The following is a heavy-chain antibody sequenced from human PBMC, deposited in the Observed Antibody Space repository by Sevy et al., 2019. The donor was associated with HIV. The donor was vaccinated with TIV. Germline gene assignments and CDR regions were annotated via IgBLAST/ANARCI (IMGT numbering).Heavy chain of an antibody. V-gene: IGHV3-33*03. D-gene: IGHD3-9*01. Sequence: GGSLRLSCSASGLTFRSFSMHWVRQAPGKGLEWVASIWYDGRTKQYADSVKGRFTISRDNSKNMLNLEMNSLRAEDTALYFCARYSARVIVPTAGFDSWGQRTVVTVSS. CDR1: GLTFRSFS. CDR2: IWYDGRTK. CDR3: ARYSARVIVPTAGFDS. J-gene: IGHJ5*01.